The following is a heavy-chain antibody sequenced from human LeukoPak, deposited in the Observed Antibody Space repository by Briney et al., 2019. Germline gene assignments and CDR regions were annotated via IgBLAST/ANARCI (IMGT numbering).Heavy chain of an antibody. CDR2: IDNGGNT. Sequence: GGSLRLSCAASGSTVSSNYMSWVRQAPGTGLECVSVIDNGGNTYYADSVKGRFTISRDNSKNTLYLQMNSLRAEDTAVYYCAGDKTTSGYYEFDYWGQGTLVTVSS. D-gene: IGHD3-22*01. V-gene: IGHV3-53*01. J-gene: IGHJ4*02. CDR3: AGDKTTSGYYEFDY. CDR1: GSTVSSNY.